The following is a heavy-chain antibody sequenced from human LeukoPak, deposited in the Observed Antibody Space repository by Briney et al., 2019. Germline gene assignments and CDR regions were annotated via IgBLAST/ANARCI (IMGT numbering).Heavy chain of an antibody. Sequence: SETLSLTCTVSGDSINNYYWNWIRQPPGKGLEWIGHIHFSGGTIYNPSLKSRVTISLDSAKNQFSLRLMSVTAADTAVYYCARRVQMSSASATSNTWLDPWGQGTLVSVSP. J-gene: IGHJ5*02. CDR2: IHFSGGT. CDR3: ARRVQMSSASATSNTWLDP. CDR1: GDSINNYY. D-gene: IGHD3-10*01. V-gene: IGHV4-59*01.